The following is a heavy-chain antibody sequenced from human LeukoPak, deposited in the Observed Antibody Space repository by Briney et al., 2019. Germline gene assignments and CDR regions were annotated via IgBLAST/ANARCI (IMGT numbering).Heavy chain of an antibody. Sequence: SETLSLTCAVYGGSFSGYSWSWIRQPPGKGLEWIGGINHSGSTNYNPSLKSRVTISIDTSERQFSLKLSSVTAADTAVYYCARGVRVAVAHPHVDYWGQGSRVTVSS. CDR3: ARGVRVAVAHPHVDY. V-gene: IGHV4-34*01. CDR1: GGSFSGYS. J-gene: IGHJ4*02. CDR2: INHSGST. D-gene: IGHD6-19*01.